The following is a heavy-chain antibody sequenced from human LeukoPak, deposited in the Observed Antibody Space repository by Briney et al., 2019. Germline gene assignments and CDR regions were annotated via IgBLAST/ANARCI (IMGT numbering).Heavy chain of an antibody. D-gene: IGHD3-3*01. V-gene: IGHV4-39*01. CDR2: IYYTGST. CDR3: AKQGRRMGYDFWSGYRHFDY. J-gene: IGHJ4*02. Sequence: SETLSLTCTVSGGSISSSSHYWGWIRQPPGKGLEWIGSIYYTGSTYYKPSLKSRVTISVDTSKNQFSLKLSSVTAADTAIYYCAKQGRRMGYDFWSGYRHFDYWGQGTLVTVSS. CDR1: GGSISSSSHY.